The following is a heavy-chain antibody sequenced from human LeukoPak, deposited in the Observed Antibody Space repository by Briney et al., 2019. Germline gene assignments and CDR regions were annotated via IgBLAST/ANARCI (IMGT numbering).Heavy chain of an antibody. V-gene: IGHV3-7*01. CDR3: ARVGYCGGDCSHAFDI. D-gene: IGHD2-21*02. Sequence: GGSLRLSCAASGFTFSSYWMSWVRQAPGKGLEWVANIKQDGSEKYYVDSVKGRFIISRDNAKNSLYLQMNSLRAEDTAVYYCARVGYCGGDCSHAFDIWGQGTMVTVSS. CDR2: IKQDGSEK. CDR1: GFTFSSYW. J-gene: IGHJ3*02.